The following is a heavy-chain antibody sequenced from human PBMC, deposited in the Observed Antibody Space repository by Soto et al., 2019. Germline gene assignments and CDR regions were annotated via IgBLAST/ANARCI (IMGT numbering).Heavy chain of an antibody. Sequence: EVQLLESGGGLVQPGGSLRLSCEASGFTFSTYWMHWVRQAPGKGLVWVSRINSDGSSTNYADSVKGRVTISRDNANNTLYLQMNSLRAEDTAVYYCVRDFEYWGQGTLVTVSS. CDR3: VRDFEY. J-gene: IGHJ4*02. CDR2: INSDGSST. CDR1: GFTFSTYW. V-gene: IGHV3-74*01.